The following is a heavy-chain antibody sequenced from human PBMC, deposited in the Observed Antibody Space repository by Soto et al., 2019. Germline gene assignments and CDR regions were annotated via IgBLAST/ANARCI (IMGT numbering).Heavy chain of an antibody. CDR2: ISSSSSYI. V-gene: IGHV3-21*01. J-gene: IGHJ4*02. Sequence: LRLSCAASGFTFSSYSMNWVRQAPGKGLEWVSSISSSSSYIYYADSVKGRFTISRDNAKNSLYLQMNSLRAEDTAVYYCARVMGIAVAGPGYWGQGTLVTVSS. D-gene: IGHD6-19*01. CDR1: GFTFSSYS. CDR3: ARVMGIAVAGPGY.